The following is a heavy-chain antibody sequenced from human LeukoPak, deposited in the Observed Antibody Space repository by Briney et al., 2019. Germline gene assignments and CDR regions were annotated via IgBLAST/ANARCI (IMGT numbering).Heavy chain of an antibody. D-gene: IGHD3-22*01. CDR1: GFTFSSYS. CDR3: ARERGGLYYYDSSGYYRPRIFDY. J-gene: IGHJ4*02. Sequence: AGGSLRLSCAASGFTFSSYSMNWVRQAPGKGLEWVSSISSSSSYIYYADSVKGRFTISRDNAKNSLYLQMNSLRAEDTAVYYCARERGGLYYYDSSGYYRPRIFDYWGQETLVTVSS. V-gene: IGHV3-21*01. CDR2: ISSSSSYI.